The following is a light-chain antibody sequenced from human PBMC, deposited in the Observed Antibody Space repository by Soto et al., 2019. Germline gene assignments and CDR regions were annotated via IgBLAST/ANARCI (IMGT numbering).Light chain of an antibody. CDR1: QDIGMY. CDR2: SAS. J-gene: IGKJ5*01. Sequence: IQMTQSPSSLSASVGDRVTITCRASQDIGMYLGWYQQRPGRVPKLLIYSASTLQSGFPTRFSGSGSGTDFTLTISSLQPEDVATYYCQSYNSVPVTFGQGTRLEIK. V-gene: IGKV1-27*01. CDR3: QSYNSVPVT.